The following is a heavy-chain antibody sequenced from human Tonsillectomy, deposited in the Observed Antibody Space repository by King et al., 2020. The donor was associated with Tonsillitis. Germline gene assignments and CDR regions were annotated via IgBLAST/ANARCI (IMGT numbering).Heavy chain of an antibody. CDR3: ARDESSTRFNWFDP. CDR1: GYSISSGYY. D-gene: IGHD2-2*01. J-gene: IGHJ5*02. Sequence: QLQESGPGLVKPSETLSLTCAVSGYSISSGYYWGWIRQPPGKGLEWIGSIYHSGSTYYNPSLKSRVTISVDTSRNQFSLKVNSVTAADTAVYYCARDESSTRFNWFDPWGQGTLVTVSS. V-gene: IGHV4-38-2*02. CDR2: IYHSGST.